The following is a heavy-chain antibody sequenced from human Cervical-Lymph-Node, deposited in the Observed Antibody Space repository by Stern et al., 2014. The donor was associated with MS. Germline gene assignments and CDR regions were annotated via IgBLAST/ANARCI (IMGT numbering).Heavy chain of an antibody. D-gene: IGHD3-10*01. CDR2: IGWDDDK. V-gene: IGHV2-70*01. J-gene: IGHJ4*02. CDR1: GFSLNTGGLC. Sequence: QVTLKESGPALVKPTQTLTLTCTFSGFSLNTGGLCVTWIRQPHGKDLEWLALIGWDDDKYYSTSLRTRLTISKDPSRSQVVLTMTNMDPVDTATYYCAKTGRRSWFYFDSWGQGTLVTVSS. CDR3: AKTGRRSWFYFDS.